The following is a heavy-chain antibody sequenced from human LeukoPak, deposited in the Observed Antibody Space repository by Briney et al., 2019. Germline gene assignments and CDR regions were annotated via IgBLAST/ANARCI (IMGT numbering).Heavy chain of an antibody. Sequence: GGSLRLSCAASGFTFSSYEMNWVRQAPGKGLEWVSCISSSGSIIYYADSVKGRFTISRQNAKNSLFLQMNSLRAEDTAVYYCARHRSGGSQDDAFDIWGQGTLVTVSS. V-gene: IGHV3-48*03. CDR3: ARHRSGGSQDDAFDI. CDR2: ISSSGSII. D-gene: IGHD2-15*01. J-gene: IGHJ3*02. CDR1: GFTFSSYE.